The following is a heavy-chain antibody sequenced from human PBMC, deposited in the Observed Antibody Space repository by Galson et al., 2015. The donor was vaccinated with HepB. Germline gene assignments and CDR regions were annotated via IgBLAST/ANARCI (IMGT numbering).Heavy chain of an antibody. D-gene: IGHD3-10*01. CDR1: GYSFTSYD. V-gene: IGHV1-18*01. J-gene: IGHJ4*02. Sequence: SVKVSCKASGYSFTSYDISWVRQAPGQGLEWMGWISVYNGNTNYAQKLQGRVTMTTDTSTSTAYMELRNLRSDDTAVYHCARDVAVRGAYKSFDYWGQGSLVTVSS. CDR3: ARDVAVRGAYKSFDY. CDR2: ISVYNGNT.